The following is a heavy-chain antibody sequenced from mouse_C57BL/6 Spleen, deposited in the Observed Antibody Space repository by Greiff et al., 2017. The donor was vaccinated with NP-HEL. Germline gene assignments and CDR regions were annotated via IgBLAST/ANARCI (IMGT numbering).Heavy chain of an antibody. J-gene: IGHJ4*01. D-gene: IGHD3-3*01. CDR2: IDPSDSYT. CDR1: GYTFTSYW. Sequence: QVQLQQPGAELVKPGASVKLSCKASGYTFTSYWMQWVKQRPGQGLEWIGEIDPSDSYTNYNQKFKGKATLTVDTSSSTAYMQLSSLTSEDSAVYYCARRGWDYAMDYWGQGTSVTVSS. V-gene: IGHV1-50*01. CDR3: ARRGWDYAMDY.